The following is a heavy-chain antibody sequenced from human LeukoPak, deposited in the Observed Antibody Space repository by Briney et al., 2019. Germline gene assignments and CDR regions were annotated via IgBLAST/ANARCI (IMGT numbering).Heavy chain of an antibody. Sequence: PGGSLRLSCAASGFTFSDYYMSWIRQAPGKVLEWVSYISSSGSTIYYADSVKGRFTISRDNAKNSLYLQMNSLRAEDTAVYYCARPYCSGGSCYFDYWGQGTLVTVSS. CDR2: ISSSGSTI. CDR3: ARPYCSGGSCYFDY. CDR1: GFTFSDYY. J-gene: IGHJ4*02. D-gene: IGHD2-15*01. V-gene: IGHV3-11*04.